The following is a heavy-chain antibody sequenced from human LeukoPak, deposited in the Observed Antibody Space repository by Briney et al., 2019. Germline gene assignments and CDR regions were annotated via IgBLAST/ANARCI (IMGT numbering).Heavy chain of an antibody. Sequence: GASVKVSCKASGGTFSSYAISWVRQAPGQGLEWMGGIIPIFGTANYAQKFQGRVTITTDESTSTAYMELSSLRSEDTAVYYCARVLGSSSWYDYYYMDVWGKGTTVTVSS. CDR3: ARVLGSSSWYDYYYMDV. V-gene: IGHV1-69*05. J-gene: IGHJ6*03. D-gene: IGHD6-13*01. CDR2: IIPIFGTA. CDR1: GGTFSSYA.